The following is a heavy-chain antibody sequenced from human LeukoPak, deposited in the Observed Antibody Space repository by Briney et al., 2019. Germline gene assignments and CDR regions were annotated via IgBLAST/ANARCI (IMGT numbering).Heavy chain of an antibody. CDR3: ARDAPYYYDSSGYPILFFDY. J-gene: IGHJ4*02. Sequence: SETLSLTCAVYGGSFSGYYWSWIRQPPGKGLEWIGEINHSGSTYYNPSLKSRVTISVDTSKNQLSLKLSSVTAADTAVYYCARDAPYYYDSSGYPILFFDYWGQGTLVTVSS. CDR1: GGSFSGYY. D-gene: IGHD3-22*01. CDR2: INHSGST. V-gene: IGHV4-34*09.